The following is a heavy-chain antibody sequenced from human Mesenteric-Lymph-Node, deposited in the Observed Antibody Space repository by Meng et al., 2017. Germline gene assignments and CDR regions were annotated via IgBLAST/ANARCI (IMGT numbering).Heavy chain of an antibody. CDR2: VNAASGNT. CDR3: AKSSLHAGTLYFDS. J-gene: IGHJ4*02. V-gene: IGHV1-3*01. D-gene: IGHD2-21*02. Sequence: QVQLVQSGAEVKNPGASVKVSCKTSGYSFTTYGIHWVRQAPGQSLEWMGWVNAASGNTRYSQKSQDRVTINRDTSASSAYMEVSSLRSEDTAVYYCAKSSLHAGTLYFDSWGQGTLVTVSS. CDR1: GYSFTTYG.